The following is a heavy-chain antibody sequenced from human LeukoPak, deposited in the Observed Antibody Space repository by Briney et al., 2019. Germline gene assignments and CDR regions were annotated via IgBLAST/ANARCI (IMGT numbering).Heavy chain of an antibody. CDR2: INPNSGGT. D-gene: IGHD3-10*01. J-gene: IGHJ4*02. CDR3: ASLPDYYGSGRTDY. Sequence: ASVKVSCKASGYTFTGYYMHWVRQAPGQGLEWMGWINPNSGGTNYAQKFQGRVTMTRDTSTSTVYMELSSLRSEDTAVYYCASLPDYYGSGRTDYWGQGTLVTVSS. V-gene: IGHV1-2*02. CDR1: GYTFTGYY.